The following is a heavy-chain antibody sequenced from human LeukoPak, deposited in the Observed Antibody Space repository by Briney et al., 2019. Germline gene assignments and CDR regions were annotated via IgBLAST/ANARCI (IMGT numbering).Heavy chain of an antibody. CDR1: GFTFDDYA. Sequence: GGSLRLSCAASGFTFDDYAMHWVRHAPGKGLEWVSGISWNSGSIGYADSVKGRFTISRDNAKNSLYLQMNSLRAEDTALYYCAKGSLGSGYFDYWGQGTLVTVSS. V-gene: IGHV3-9*01. CDR3: AKGSLGSGYFDY. CDR2: ISWNSGSI. J-gene: IGHJ4*02. D-gene: IGHD3-22*01.